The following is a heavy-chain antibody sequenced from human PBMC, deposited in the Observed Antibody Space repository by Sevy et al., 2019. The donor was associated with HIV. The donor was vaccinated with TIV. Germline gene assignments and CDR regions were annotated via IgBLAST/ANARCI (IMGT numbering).Heavy chain of an antibody. CDR2: TNPSGGST. CDR1: GYTVTSYY. V-gene: IGHV1-46*01. Sequence: ASVKVSCKASGYTVTSYYMHWVRQAPGQGLEWMGITNPSGGSTSYAQKFQGRVTMTRDTSTSTVYMELSSLRSEDTAVYYCARGDYGDGGDYYYYGMDVWGQGTTVTVSS. D-gene: IGHD4-17*01. CDR3: ARGDYGDGGDYYYYGMDV. J-gene: IGHJ6*02.